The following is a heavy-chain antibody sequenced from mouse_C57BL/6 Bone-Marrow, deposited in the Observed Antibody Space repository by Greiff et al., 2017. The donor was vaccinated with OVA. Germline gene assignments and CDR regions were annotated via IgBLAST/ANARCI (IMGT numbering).Heavy chain of an antibody. D-gene: IGHD1-1*01. CDR3: AIIDCCNYGFAY. CDR1: GYTFTSYW. CDR2: IHPNRGST. V-gene: IGHV1-64*01. J-gene: IGHJ3*01. Sequence: VQLQQPGAELVKPGASVKLSCKASGYTFTSYWMHWVKQRPGQGLEWIGMIHPNRGSTNYNEKFKSKATLTVDKSSSTAYMQLSSLTSEDSACYYGAIIDCCNYGFAYWGQGTLVTVSS.